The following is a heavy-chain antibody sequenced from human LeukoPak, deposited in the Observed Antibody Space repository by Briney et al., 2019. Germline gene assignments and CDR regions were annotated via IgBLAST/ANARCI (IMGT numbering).Heavy chain of an antibody. CDR1: GGTFSSYA. CDR3: ARDKGRSSGSKYYYYYYYMDV. CDR2: IIPIFGTA. V-gene: IGHV1-69*01. Sequence: GSSVKVSCKASGGTFSSYAISWVRQAPGQGLEWMGGIIPIFGTANYAQKFQGRVTITADESTSTAYMELSSLRSEDTAVYYCARDKGRSSGSKYYYYYYYMDVWGKGTTVTVSS. J-gene: IGHJ6*03. D-gene: IGHD3-22*01.